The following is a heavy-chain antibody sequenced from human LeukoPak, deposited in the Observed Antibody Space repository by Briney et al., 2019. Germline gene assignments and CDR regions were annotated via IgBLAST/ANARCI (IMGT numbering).Heavy chain of an antibody. Sequence: GGSLRLSCAASGFTFSSYAMHWVRQAPGKGLEWVAVISYDGSNKYYADSVKGRFTISRDNSKNTLYLQMNSLRAEDTAVYYCARDGYSSSIDAFDIWGQGTMVTVSS. CDR1: GFTFSSYA. J-gene: IGHJ3*02. D-gene: IGHD6-13*01. V-gene: IGHV3-30*04. CDR2: ISYDGSNK. CDR3: ARDGYSSSIDAFDI.